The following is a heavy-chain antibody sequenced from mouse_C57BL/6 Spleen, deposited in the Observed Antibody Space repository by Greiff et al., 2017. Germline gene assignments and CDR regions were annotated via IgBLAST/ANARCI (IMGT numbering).Heavy chain of an antibody. Sequence: DVKLQESGGGLVQPKGSLKLSCAASGFTFNTYAMHWVRQAPGKGLEWVARIRSKSSNYATYYADSVKDRFTISRDDSQSMLYLQMNNLKTEDTAMYYCVRGENYYGSSYYAMDYWGQGTSVTVSS. CDR1: GFTFNTYA. V-gene: IGHV10-3*01. J-gene: IGHJ4*01. CDR2: IRSKSSNYAT. CDR3: VRGENYYGSSYYAMDY. D-gene: IGHD1-1*01.